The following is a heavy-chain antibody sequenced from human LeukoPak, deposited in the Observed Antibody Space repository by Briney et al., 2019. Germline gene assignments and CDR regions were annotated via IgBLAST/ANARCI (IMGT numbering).Heavy chain of an antibody. V-gene: IGHV3-74*01. J-gene: IGHJ4*02. CDR2: INSDGSRT. CDR1: GFTFSDFG. CDR3: ARGVQGHYYDSSGPTDDYFDY. Sequence: GGSLRLSCAASGFTFSDFGMHWVRQTPGKGLVWVSHINSDGSRTSYADSVKGRFTISRDNAKNTLSLQMNSLRAEDTAVYYCARGVQGHYYDSSGPTDDYFDYWGQGTLVTVSS. D-gene: IGHD3-22*01.